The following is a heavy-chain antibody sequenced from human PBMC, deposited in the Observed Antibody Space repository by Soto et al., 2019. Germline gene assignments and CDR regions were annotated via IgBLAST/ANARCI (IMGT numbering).Heavy chain of an antibody. Sequence: LSLTCTVSGGSISSGDYYWSWIRQPPGKGLEWIGYIYYSGSTYYNPSLKSRVTISVDTSKNQFSLKLSSVTAADTAVYYCARGITGTTSRSFIMDVWGQGTTVTVSS. D-gene: IGHD1-7*01. V-gene: IGHV4-30-4*01. J-gene: IGHJ6*02. CDR2: IYYSGST. CDR3: ARGITGTTSRSFIMDV. CDR1: GGSISSGDYY.